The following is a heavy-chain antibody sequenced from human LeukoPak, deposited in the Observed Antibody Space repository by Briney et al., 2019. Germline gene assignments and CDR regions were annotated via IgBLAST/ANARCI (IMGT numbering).Heavy chain of an antibody. CDR2: IYPGDSDT. CDR3: ARRGHSYGPIDY. Sequence: GAPPQISCKGSGYSFTSYWIGWVRQMPGKGLEWMGIIYPGDSDTRYSPSFQGQVTISADKFISTAYLQWSSLKASDTAMYYCARRGHSYGPIDYWGQGTLVTVSS. J-gene: IGHJ4*02. D-gene: IGHD5-18*01. CDR1: GYSFTSYW. V-gene: IGHV5-51*01.